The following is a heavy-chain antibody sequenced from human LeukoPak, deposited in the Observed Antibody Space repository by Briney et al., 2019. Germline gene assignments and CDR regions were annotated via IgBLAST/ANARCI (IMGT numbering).Heavy chain of an antibody. Sequence: GGSLRLSCAASEFTFSDYWMSWVRQAPGKGLEWVANIKQDGSEKYYVDSVKGRFTISRNNANYLLFLQMDSLRADDTAVYYCARRSTVTPYDFYYMDVWGKGTTVIVSS. J-gene: IGHJ6*03. CDR3: ARRSTVTPYDFYYMDV. CDR1: EFTFSDYW. CDR2: IKQDGSEK. V-gene: IGHV3-7*01. D-gene: IGHD4-17*01.